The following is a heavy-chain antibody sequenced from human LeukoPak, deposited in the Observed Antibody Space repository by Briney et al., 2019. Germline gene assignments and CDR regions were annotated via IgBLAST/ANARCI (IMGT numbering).Heavy chain of an antibody. J-gene: IGHJ4*02. CDR2: INPNSGGT. CDR3: ARGVRRVLRFLEWFPKDYFDY. CDR1: GYTFTGYY. V-gene: IGHV1-2*02. D-gene: IGHD3-3*01. Sequence: ASVKVSCKASGYTFTGYYMHWVRQAPGQGLEWMGWINPNSGGTNYAQKFQGRVTMTRDTSISTAYMELSRLRSDDTAVYYCARGVRRVLRFLEWFPKDYFDYWGQGTLVTVSS.